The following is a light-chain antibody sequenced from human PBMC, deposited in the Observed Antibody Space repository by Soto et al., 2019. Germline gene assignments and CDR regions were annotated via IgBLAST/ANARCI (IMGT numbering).Light chain of an antibody. CDR2: DNT. V-gene: IGLV1-40*01. J-gene: IGLJ3*02. Sequence: QAVLTQPPSVSGAPGERVTISCTGSSSDIGAGYRVRWYQQVPGTAPKLLIYDNTNRPSGVSVRFSDSKSGTSASLTISGLRSEDEADYYCAAWDSSVSGRVFGGGTKLTVL. CDR3: AAWDSSVSGRV. CDR1: SSDIGAGYR.